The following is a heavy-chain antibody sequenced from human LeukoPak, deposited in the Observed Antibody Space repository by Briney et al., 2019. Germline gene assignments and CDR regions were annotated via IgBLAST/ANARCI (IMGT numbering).Heavy chain of an antibody. CDR2: IYYSGST. V-gene: IGHV4-59*01. Sequence: SETLSLTCTVSGGSISSYYWSWIRQPPGKGLEWIGYIYYSGSTNYNPSLKSRVTISVDTSKNQFSLKLSSVTAADTAVYYCAGEPYGDYGPADYWGQGTLVTVSS. J-gene: IGHJ4*02. CDR1: GGSISSYY. CDR3: AGEPYGDYGPADY. D-gene: IGHD4-17*01.